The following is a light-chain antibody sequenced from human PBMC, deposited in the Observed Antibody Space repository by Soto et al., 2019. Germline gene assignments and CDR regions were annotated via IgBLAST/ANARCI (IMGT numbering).Light chain of an antibody. Sequence: EIVLTQSPATLSVSPGERATLSCRASQSVSSSYLAWYQQKPGQAPRLLIYGASSRATGIPDRFSGSGSGTDFTLTIGRLEPEDFAVYYCQQYGNSPFTFGPGTKVDIK. CDR1: QSVSSSY. CDR3: QQYGNSPFT. CDR2: GAS. V-gene: IGKV3-20*01. J-gene: IGKJ3*01.